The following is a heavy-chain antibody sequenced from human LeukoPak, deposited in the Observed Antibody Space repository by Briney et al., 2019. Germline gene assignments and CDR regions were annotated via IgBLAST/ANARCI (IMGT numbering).Heavy chain of an antibody. Sequence: GGSLRLSCAASGFTVSSNYMSWVRQAPGKGLEWVSVIYSGGSTYYADSVKGRFTISRDNSKNTLYLQMNSLRAEDTAVYYCARDHCSSTSCYIGDAFDIWGQGTMVTVSS. CDR2: IYSGGST. J-gene: IGHJ3*02. CDR1: GFTVSSNY. V-gene: IGHV3-53*01. D-gene: IGHD2-2*02. CDR3: ARDHCSSTSCYIGDAFDI.